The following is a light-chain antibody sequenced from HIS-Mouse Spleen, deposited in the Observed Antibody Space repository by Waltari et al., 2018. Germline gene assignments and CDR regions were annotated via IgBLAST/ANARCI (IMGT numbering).Light chain of an antibody. J-gene: IGKJ2*01. CDR2: KAS. Sequence: DIQMTQSPSTLSASVGDRVTITCRASQSLSSWLAWYQQKPGKAPKLLIYKASSLEIGVPSRFSGSGSGTEFTLTISSLQPDDFATYYCQQYNSYSMYTFGQGTKLEIK. CDR3: QQYNSYSMYT. CDR1: QSLSSW. V-gene: IGKV1-5*03.